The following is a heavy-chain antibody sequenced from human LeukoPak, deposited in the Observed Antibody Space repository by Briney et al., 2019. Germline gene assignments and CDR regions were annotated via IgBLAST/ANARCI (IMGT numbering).Heavy chain of an antibody. CDR3: ASFTDGDYGFDY. D-gene: IGHD4-17*01. CDR1: GGAFSSYA. V-gene: IGHV1-69*04. CDR2: IIPILGIA. Sequence: SVKVSCKASGGAFSSYAISWVRQAPGQGLEWMGRIIPILGIANYAQKFQGRVTITADKSTSTAYMELSSLRSEDTAVYYCASFTDGDYGFDYWGQGTLVTVSS. J-gene: IGHJ4*02.